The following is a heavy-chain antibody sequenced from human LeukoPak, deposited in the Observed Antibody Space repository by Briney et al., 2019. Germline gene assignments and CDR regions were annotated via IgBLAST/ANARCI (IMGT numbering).Heavy chain of an antibody. CDR3: VRDVIHSYFDI. J-gene: IGHJ4*02. CDR2: ITGSGSI. Sequence: GGSLRLSCAASGFTFTSHSLDWVRQAPGKGLEWVSSITGSGSIQYADSVKGRFTISRDNAKNSLSLQMDGLRAEDTAVSYCVRDVIHSYFDIWGQGVLVTVSS. D-gene: IGHD2-21*01. V-gene: IGHV3-69-1*02. CDR1: GFTFTSHS.